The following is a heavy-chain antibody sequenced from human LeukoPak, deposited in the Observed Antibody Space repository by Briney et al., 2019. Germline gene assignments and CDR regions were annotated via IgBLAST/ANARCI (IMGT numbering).Heavy chain of an antibody. V-gene: IGHV3-66*01. J-gene: IGHJ4*02. D-gene: IGHD6-13*01. Sequence: GGPLRLSCAGSGFTVSTYYMSWVRQAPGKGLEWVSVIYSGGRTYYADSVKGRFTISRDNSKNTLYLQMNSLRAADTAAYYCASSYSSSWPEIDYWGQGTLVTVSS. CDR1: GFTVSTYY. CDR3: ASSYSSSWPEIDY. CDR2: IYSGGRT.